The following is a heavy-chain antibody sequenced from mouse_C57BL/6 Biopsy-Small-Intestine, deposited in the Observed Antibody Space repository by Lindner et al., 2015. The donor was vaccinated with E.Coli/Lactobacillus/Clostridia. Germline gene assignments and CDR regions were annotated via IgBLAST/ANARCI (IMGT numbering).Heavy chain of an antibody. CDR3: TRASPYRGSYFGLRGAFDI. D-gene: IGHD2-12*01. Sequence: SVKVSCKASGYTFTDYQIHWVRQAPGQGLEWMGWINPKTGDTNYAQKFQGWFTMTRDTSVTTAYMELNRLRSDDTAVYYCTRASPYRGSYFGLRGAFDIWGQGTMVTVSP. J-gene: IGHJ3*01. CDR2: INPKTGDT. V-gene: IGHV1-84*02. CDR1: GYTFTDYQ.